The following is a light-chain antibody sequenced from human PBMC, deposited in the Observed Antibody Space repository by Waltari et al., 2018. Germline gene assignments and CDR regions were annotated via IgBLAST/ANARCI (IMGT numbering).Light chain of an antibody. CDR3: QSYGTSLGVV. CDR2: GVM. V-gene: IGLV1-40*01. Sequence: QSVLTQPPSVSGAPGQRVTISCTGSWSNIGAGYDVHWYQQHPGKAPTLSVYGVMTRPGGVPARCCCPTPGTAAPLASPGLRPEDEADYSCQSYGTSLGVVFGGGTKLTVL. J-gene: IGLJ2*01. CDR1: WSNIGAGYD.